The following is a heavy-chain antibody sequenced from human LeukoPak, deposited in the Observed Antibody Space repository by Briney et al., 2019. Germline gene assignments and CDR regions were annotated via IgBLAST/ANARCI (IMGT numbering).Heavy chain of an antibody. CDR1: GYTLIDYF. J-gene: IGHJ6*02. CDR2: INPNSGGT. CDR3: ARDYYGLDL. V-gene: IGHV1-2*02. Sequence: ASVKVSCKASGYTLIDYFLHWVRQAPGQGLEWMGWINPNSGGTNYAQKFQGRVTMTRDTSINTAYMDLSSLRSDDTAVYYCARDYYGLDLWGQGTTVTVSS.